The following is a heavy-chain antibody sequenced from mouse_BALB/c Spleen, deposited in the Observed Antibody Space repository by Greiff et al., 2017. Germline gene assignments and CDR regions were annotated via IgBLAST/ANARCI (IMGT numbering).Heavy chain of an antibody. CDR3: ARDGNYCYAMDY. Sequence: QVQLMESGADLVRPGVSLKISCTGSGYTFTGYAMHWVKQSHAKSLEWIGVISTYDGDASYNQKVKGQATMTVDKSSSTAYMELARLTSEDSAIYYCARDGNYCYAMDYWGQGTSVTVSS. CDR2: ISTYDGDA. V-gene: IGHV1S137*01. CDR1: GYTFTGYA. J-gene: IGHJ4*01. D-gene: IGHD2-1*01.